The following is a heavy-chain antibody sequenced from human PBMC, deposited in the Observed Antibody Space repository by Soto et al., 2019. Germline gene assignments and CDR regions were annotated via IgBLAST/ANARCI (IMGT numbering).Heavy chain of an antibody. J-gene: IGHJ6*01. CDR1: GFSISTGGYY. V-gene: IGHV4-31*02. D-gene: IGHD2-15*01. CDR2: IYYSRRT. CDR3: ARVMGGDV. Sequence: TLAITWTVSGFSISTGGYYWSWNSQHPGKGLEWIGNIYYSRRTYYNPSLKSRVILSVDTSKKHFSLNLRSLTAADSAMYDCARVMGGDV.